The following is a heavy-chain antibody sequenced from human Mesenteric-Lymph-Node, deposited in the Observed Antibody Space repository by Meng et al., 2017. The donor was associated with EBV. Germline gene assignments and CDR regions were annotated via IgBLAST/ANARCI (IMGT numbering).Heavy chain of an antibody. J-gene: IGHJ5*02. CDR2: IFNSGST. CDR3: ARVSGPYYSPWFDP. D-gene: IGHD2/OR15-2a*01. V-gene: IGHV4-61*01. CDR1: GACVSRTRCY. Sequence: QVQLQASGPRLVNPSETLSLTCTVSGACVSRTRCYWSWIRQPPGRGLEWIGYIFNSGSTNYNPSLRSRATISVDTSRNQFSLTLNSVTAADTAVYYCARVSGPYYSPWFDPWGQGSLVTVSS.